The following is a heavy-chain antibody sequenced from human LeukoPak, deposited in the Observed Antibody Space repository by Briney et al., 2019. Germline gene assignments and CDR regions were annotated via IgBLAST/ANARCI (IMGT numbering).Heavy chain of an antibody. V-gene: IGHV3-48*01. Sequence: GGSLRLSCAASGFTFSSYNMNWVRQAPGKGLEWVSYISSSSSTMYYADSVKGRFTISRDNAKNSLYLQMNSLRAEDTAVYYCAREGGSYRWEFDYWGRGTLVTVSS. CDR1: GFTFSSYN. CDR3: AREGGSYRWEFDY. CDR2: ISSSSSTM. D-gene: IGHD3-16*01. J-gene: IGHJ4*02.